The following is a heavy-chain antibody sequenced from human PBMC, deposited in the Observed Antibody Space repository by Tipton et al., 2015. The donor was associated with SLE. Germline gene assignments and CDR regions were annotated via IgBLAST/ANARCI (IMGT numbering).Heavy chain of an antibody. J-gene: IGHJ4*02. Sequence: TLSLTCTVSGDSISSDLYSWGWIRQPPGKGLEWIGEINHSGSTNYNPSLKSRVTISVDTSKNQFSLKLSSVTAADTAVYYCARGLGSGYCSSTSCEGDYWGQGTLVTVSS. CDR2: INHSGST. CDR1: GDSISSDLYS. CDR3: ARGLGSGYCSSTSCEGDY. V-gene: IGHV4-39*07. D-gene: IGHD2-2*01.